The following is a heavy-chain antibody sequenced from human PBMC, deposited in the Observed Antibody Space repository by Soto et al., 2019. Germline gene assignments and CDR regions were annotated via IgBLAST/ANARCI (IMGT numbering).Heavy chain of an antibody. J-gene: IGHJ6*02. D-gene: IGHD4-4*01. V-gene: IGHV1-69*13. CDR1: GGTFSSYA. CDR3: ARVPSYSNYVSGMDV. CDR2: IIPIFGTA. Sequence: PAASVKVSCKASGGTFSSYAISWVRQAPGQGLEWMGGIIPIFGTANYAQKFQGRVTITADESTSTAYMELSSLRSEDTAVYYCARVPSYSNYVSGMDVWGQGTTVTVSS.